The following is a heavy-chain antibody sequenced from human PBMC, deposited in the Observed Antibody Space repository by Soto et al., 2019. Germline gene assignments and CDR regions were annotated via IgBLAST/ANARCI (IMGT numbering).Heavy chain of an antibody. J-gene: IGHJ4*02. D-gene: IGHD3-22*01. Sequence: VGSLRLSCAGSGFTFSDYYMSWIRQAPGKGLEWVSYISSSGNIIYYADSVKGRFTISRDNAKNSLYLPMNSLRAEDTAVYYCARDLGYYASDGYFDYWGQGTLVTVSS. CDR2: ISSSGNII. V-gene: IGHV3-11*01. CDR3: ARDLGYYASDGYFDY. CDR1: GFTFSDYY.